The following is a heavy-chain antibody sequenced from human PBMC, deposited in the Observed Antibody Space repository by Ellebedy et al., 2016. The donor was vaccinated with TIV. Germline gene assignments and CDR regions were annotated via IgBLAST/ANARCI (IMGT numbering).Heavy chain of an antibody. Sequence: SLKISCAASGFTFDDYAMHWVRQAPGKGLEWVSGITWNSGSIGYADSVKGRFTISRDNARNSLYLQMKSLRVDDTAMYYCVRDTVAVPDGNTFDFWGQGTMVSVST. CDR1: GFTFDDYA. V-gene: IGHV3-9*01. J-gene: IGHJ3*01. CDR3: VRDTVAVPDGNTFDF. CDR2: ITWNSGSI. D-gene: IGHD2-2*01.